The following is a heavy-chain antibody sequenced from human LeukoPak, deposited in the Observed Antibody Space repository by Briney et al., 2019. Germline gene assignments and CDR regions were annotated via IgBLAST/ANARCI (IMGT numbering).Heavy chain of an antibody. Sequence: PGGSLRLSCAASGFTFSDYYMSWIRQAPGKGLEWVSYISSSGSTIYYADSVKGRFTISRDNAKNSLYLQMNSLRAEDTAVYYCARDAYYYDSKSDFEAGYFDYWGQGTLVTVSS. J-gene: IGHJ4*02. D-gene: IGHD3-22*01. CDR3: ARDAYYYDSKSDFEAGYFDY. V-gene: IGHV3-11*01. CDR2: ISSSGSTI. CDR1: GFTFSDYY.